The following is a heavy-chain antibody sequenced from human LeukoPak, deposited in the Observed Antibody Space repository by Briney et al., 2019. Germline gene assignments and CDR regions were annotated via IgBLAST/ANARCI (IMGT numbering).Heavy chain of an antibody. V-gene: IGHV4-31*03. Sequence: SQTLSLTCTVSGGAINSPGYYWSRIRQHPGQGLEWLGYIYYSGSTYYNPSLKSRVTISVDTSKNQFSLKLSSVTAADTAIYYCARDKSGSGSYTDDYYAMDVWGKGTTVTVSS. J-gene: IGHJ6*04. CDR3: ARDKSGSGSYTDDYYAMDV. CDR2: IYYSGST. D-gene: IGHD3-10*01. CDR1: GGAINSPGYY.